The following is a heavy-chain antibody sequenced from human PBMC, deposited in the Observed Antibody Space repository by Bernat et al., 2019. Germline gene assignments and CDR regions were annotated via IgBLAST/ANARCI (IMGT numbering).Heavy chain of an antibody. J-gene: IGHJ4*02. D-gene: IGHD3-22*01. V-gene: IGHV3-11*01. CDR2: ISSSGSTL. CDR1: GFTFSDYY. CDR3: ARDIGYYDAT. Sequence: QVQLVESGGGLVKPGGSLRLSCAASGFTFSDYYMSWIRQGPGKGLEWVSYISSSGSTLYDADAVKGRFTISRENAKNSLELQMSSLRAEDAAVYYCARDIGYYDATWGQGTLVTVSS.